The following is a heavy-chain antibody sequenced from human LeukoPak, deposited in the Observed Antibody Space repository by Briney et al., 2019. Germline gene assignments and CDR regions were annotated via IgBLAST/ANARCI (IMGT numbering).Heavy chain of an antibody. Sequence: GGSLRLSCAASGITFSKYSMNWVRQAPGKGLEWISYISSSSDTIYYADSVKGRFTISRDNAENSLYLQMNSLRADDTAVYYCAMVRGVIFDYWGQGTLVTVSS. CDR1: GITFSKYS. V-gene: IGHV3-48*04. D-gene: IGHD3-10*01. CDR3: AMVRGVIFDY. J-gene: IGHJ4*02. CDR2: ISSSSDTI.